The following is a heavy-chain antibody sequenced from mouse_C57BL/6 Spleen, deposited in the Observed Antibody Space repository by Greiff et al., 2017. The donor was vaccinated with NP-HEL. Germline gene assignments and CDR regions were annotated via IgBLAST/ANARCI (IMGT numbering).Heavy chain of an antibody. Sequence: DVQLQESGPELVKPGASVKIPCKASGYTFTDYNMDWVKQSHGKSLEWIGDINPNNGGTIYNQKFKGKATLTVDKSSSTAYMELRSLTSEDTAVYYCARGDGNYDAMDYWGQGTSVTVSS. CDR1: GYTFTDYN. D-gene: IGHD2-1*01. CDR2: INPNNGGT. J-gene: IGHJ4*01. V-gene: IGHV1-18*01. CDR3: ARGDGNYDAMDY.